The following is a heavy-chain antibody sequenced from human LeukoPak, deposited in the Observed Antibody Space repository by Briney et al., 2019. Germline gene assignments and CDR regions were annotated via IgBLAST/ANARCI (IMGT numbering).Heavy chain of an antibody. CDR2: ISPNSGGT. V-gene: IGHV1-2*02. J-gene: IGHJ3*02. Sequence: ASVKVSCKASGYTFTGYYMHWVRQAPGQGLEWMGWISPNSGGTNYAQKFQGRVTMTRDTSISTAYMELRSLRSDDTAVYYCARTDSGYDWAFDIWGQGTMVTVPS. CDR1: GYTFTGYY. CDR3: ARTDSGYDWAFDI. D-gene: IGHD5-12*01.